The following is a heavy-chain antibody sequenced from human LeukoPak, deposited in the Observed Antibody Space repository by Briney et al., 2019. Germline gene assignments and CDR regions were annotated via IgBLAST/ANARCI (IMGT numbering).Heavy chain of an antibody. J-gene: IGHJ6*02. CDR2: INHNGNVN. V-gene: IGHV3-7*03. Sequence: GGSLRLSCAASGFTFSSYWMNWARQAPGKGLEWVASINHNGNVNYYVDSVKGRFTISRDNAKNSLYLQMSNLRAEDTAVYCCARGGGLDVWGQGATVTVSS. D-gene: IGHD3-16*01. CDR1: GFTFSSYW. CDR3: ARGGGLDV.